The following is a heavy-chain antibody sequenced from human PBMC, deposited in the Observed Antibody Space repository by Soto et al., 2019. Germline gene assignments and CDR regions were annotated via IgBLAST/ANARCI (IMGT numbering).Heavy chain of an antibody. D-gene: IGHD3-10*01. Sequence: QVQLVASGGGVVQPGRSLRLSCAASGFTFSSYGMHWVRQAPGKGLARGAVLWYDGSNNYYADSVKGRFTISRDNSKNTLYLQMNSLRAEDTAVYYCARDSRYGSGSYGDYWGQGTLVTVSS. CDR2: LWYDGSNN. CDR1: GFTFSSYG. CDR3: ARDSRYGSGSYGDY. V-gene: IGHV3-33*01. J-gene: IGHJ4*02.